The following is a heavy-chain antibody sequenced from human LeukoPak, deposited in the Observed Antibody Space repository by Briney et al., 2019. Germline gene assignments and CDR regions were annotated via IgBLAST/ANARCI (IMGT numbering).Heavy chain of an antibody. CDR3: ARDRRSCSSTSCLHNYYYYYGMDV. Sequence: GGSLRLSCAASGFTFSSYPLHWIRQAPGKGLEWVSVISYDGSNKYYADSVKGRFTISRDNSKNTLSLQMNSLRGEDTAVYFCARDRRSCSSTSCLHNYYYYYGMDVWGQGTTVTVSS. V-gene: IGHV3-30*04. CDR1: GFTFSSYP. CDR2: ISYDGSNK. D-gene: IGHD2-2*01. J-gene: IGHJ6*02.